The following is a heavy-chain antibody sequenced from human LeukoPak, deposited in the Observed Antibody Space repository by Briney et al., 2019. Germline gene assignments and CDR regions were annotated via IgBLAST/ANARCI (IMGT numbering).Heavy chain of an antibody. D-gene: IGHD3-9*01. CDR3: ARRYFDWFLGAGGSLDI. CDR1: GFTFSSYG. V-gene: IGHV3-30*03. Sequence: GGSLRLSCAASGFTFSSYGMHWVRQAPGKGLEWVAVISYDGSNKYYADSVKGRFTISRDNANDSVYLQMNSLRAEDTAVYYCARRYFDWFLGAGGSLDIWGQGTMVTVSS. J-gene: IGHJ3*02. CDR2: ISYDGSNK.